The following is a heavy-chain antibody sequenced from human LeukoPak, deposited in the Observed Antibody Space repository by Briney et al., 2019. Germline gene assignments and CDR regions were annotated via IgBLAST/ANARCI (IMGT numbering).Heavy chain of an antibody. Sequence: PGGSLRLSCAASGFTVSSNYMSWVRQAPGKGLERVSVIYSGGGTYYADSVKGRFTISRDNSKNTLYLQMNSLRAEDTAVYYCARRGYYYDSSGYYEGYFDYWGQGTLVTVSS. V-gene: IGHV3-66*01. CDR2: IYSGGGT. CDR3: ARRGYYYDSSGYYEGYFDY. J-gene: IGHJ4*02. D-gene: IGHD3-22*01. CDR1: GFTVSSNY.